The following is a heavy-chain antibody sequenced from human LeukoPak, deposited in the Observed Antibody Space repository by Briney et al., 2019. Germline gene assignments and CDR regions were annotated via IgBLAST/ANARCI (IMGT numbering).Heavy chain of an antibody. CDR3: AKASTAMVHFDY. D-gene: IGHD5-18*01. CDR1: GFTFSSYA. V-gene: IGHV3-23*01. CDR2: INGSGGST. J-gene: IGHJ4*02. Sequence: GGSLRLSCAASGFTFSSYAMSWVRQAPGKGLEWVSAINGSGGSTYYADSVKGRFTISRDNSKNTLYLQMNSLRAEDTAVYYCAKASTAMVHFDYWGQGTLVTVSS.